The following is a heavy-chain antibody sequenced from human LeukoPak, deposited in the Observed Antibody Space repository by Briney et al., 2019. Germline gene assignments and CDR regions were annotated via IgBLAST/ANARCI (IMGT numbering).Heavy chain of an antibody. Sequence: GGSLRLSCSMSGFTLSHYAMSWVRQAPGKGLEWVSTIGGGGGSTDYTDSVKGRFTISRDNSKNTLYLQMNSLGAEDTAVYYCAELNFDWLATVDYWGQGTLVTVSS. CDR1: GFTLSHYA. CDR3: AELNFDWLATVDY. CDR2: IGGGGGST. J-gene: IGHJ4*02. D-gene: IGHD3-9*01. V-gene: IGHV3-23*01.